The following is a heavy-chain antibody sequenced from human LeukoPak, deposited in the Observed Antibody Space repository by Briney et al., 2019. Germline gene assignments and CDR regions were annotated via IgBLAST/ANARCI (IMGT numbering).Heavy chain of an antibody. CDR1: GYTFTSYY. CDR3: ARGPGYCSGGSCYYYYMDV. D-gene: IGHD2-15*01. CDR2: INPSGGST. V-gene: IGHV1-46*01. J-gene: IGHJ6*03. Sequence: GASVKVSCKASGYTFTSYYMHWVRQAPGQGLEWMGIINPSGGSTSYAQKFQGRVTMTRDMSTSTVYMELSSLRSEDTAVYYCARGPGYCSGGSCYYYYMDVWGKGTMVTISS.